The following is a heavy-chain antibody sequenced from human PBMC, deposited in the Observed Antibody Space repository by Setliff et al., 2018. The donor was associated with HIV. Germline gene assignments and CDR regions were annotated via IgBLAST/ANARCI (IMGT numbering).Heavy chain of an antibody. J-gene: IGHJ1*01. CDR1: DFNFRDSW. Sequence: GGSLRLSCSTSDFNFRDSWMSWLRLAPGKGLEWVANISPDESERYSVDSVRGRFTVSRDNAKSSLYLQMSGLKIEDMAVYYCAKDGSGWSQHWGQGTRVTVSS. V-gene: IGHV3-7*01. CDR3: AKDGSGWSQH. D-gene: IGHD6-19*01. CDR2: ISPDESER.